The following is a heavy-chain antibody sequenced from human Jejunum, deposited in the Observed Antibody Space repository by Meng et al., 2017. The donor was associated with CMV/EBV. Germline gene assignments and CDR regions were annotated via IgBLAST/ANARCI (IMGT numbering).Heavy chain of an antibody. CDR3: ATSTVVNEGGY. J-gene: IGHJ4*02. V-gene: IGHV3-66*02. Sequence: SGAAPECTMRSNSRSWVRQDPGEGVGWVTITYSNVYTYDTDSVKGRYTISRDNSKNTVYLQMNSLRAEDTAVYFCATSTVVNEGGYWGRGSLVTVSS. D-gene: IGHD4-23*01. CDR2: TYSNVYT. CDR1: ECTMRSNS.